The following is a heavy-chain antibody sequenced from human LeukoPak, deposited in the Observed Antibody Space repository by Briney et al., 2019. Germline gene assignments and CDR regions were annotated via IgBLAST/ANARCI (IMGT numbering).Heavy chain of an antibody. V-gene: IGHV3-30*03. CDR2: ISYDGSNK. CDR3: ARDLYYGMDV. Sequence: GGSLRLSCAASGFTFSSYGMHWVRQAPGKGLEWVAVISYDGSNKYYADSVKGRFTISRDNSKNTLYLQMNSLRAEDTAVYYCARDLYYGMDVWGQGATVTVSS. J-gene: IGHJ6*02. CDR1: GFTFSSYG.